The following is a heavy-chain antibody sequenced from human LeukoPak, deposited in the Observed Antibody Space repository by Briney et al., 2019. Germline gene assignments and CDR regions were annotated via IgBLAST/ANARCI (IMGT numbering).Heavy chain of an antibody. Sequence: PSETLSLTCTVSGGSISSYYWSWIRQPAGKGLEWIGEINHSGSTNYNPSLKSRVTISVDTSKNQFSLKLSSVTAADTAVYYCARYVRRGVGAAIDYWGQGTLVTVSS. D-gene: IGHD1-26*01. CDR1: GGSISSYY. J-gene: IGHJ4*02. CDR3: ARYVRRGVGAAIDY. V-gene: IGHV4-34*01. CDR2: INHSGST.